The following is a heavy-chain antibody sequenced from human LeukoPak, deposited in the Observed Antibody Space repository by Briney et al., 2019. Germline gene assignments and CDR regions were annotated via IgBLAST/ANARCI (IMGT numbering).Heavy chain of an antibody. D-gene: IGHD2-2*01. CDR3: ARGNTKKLAFDY. V-gene: IGHV1-2*02. J-gene: IGHJ4*02. CDR2: INPKSGGT. CDR1: GYTFTGYY. Sequence: SVKVSSKASGYTFTGYYMHWVRQAPGQGLEWMGWINPKSGGTNYAQKFQGRVTMTRDTSISTAYMELSRLRSDDTAVYYCARGNTKKLAFDYWGQGTLVTVSS.